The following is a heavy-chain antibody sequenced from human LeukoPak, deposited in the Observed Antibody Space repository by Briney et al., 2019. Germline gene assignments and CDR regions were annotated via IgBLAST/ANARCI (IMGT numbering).Heavy chain of an antibody. D-gene: IGHD3-10*01. CDR3: ARESMVRGGKQNWFDP. Sequence: SETLSLTCTVSGGSISSGSYYWSWIRQPAGKGLEWIGRIYTSGSTNYNPSLKSRVTISVDTSKNQFSLKLRSVTAADTAVYYCARESMVRGGKQNWFDPWGQGTLVTVSS. V-gene: IGHV4-61*02. CDR1: GGSISSGSYY. J-gene: IGHJ5*02. CDR2: IYTSGST.